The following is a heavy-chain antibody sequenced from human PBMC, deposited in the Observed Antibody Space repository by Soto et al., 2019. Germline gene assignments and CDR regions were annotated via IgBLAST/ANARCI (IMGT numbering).Heavy chain of an antibody. CDR3: AREAKGAVYKYYYYYGMDV. CDR2: INPNSGGT. D-gene: IGHD6-19*01. Sequence: GLEWMGWINPNSGGTNYAQKFQGWVTMTRDTSISTAYMELSRLRSDDTAVYYCAREAKGAVYKYYYYYGMDVWGQGTTVTVSS. V-gene: IGHV1-2*04. J-gene: IGHJ6*02.